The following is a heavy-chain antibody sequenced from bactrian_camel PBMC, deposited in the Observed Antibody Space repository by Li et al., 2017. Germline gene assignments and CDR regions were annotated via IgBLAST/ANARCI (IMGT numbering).Heavy chain of an antibody. CDR1: GFTFRRYY. CDR3: AAENALGRCSHFEFGI. J-gene: IGHJ4*01. Sequence: HVQLVESGGGSVLPGGSLRLSCAASGFTFRRYYMDWVRQAPGQGLEWVSSIYVDGSNTYYADSVKGRFTISQDGAKTTVYLQMNNLEPGDTAMYYCAAENALGRCSHFEFGIWGQGTQVTVS. V-gene: IGHV3-2*01. CDR2: IYVDGSNT. D-gene: IGHD5*01.